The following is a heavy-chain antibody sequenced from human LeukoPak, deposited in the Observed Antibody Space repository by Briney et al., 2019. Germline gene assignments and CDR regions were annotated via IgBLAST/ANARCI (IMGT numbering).Heavy chain of an antibody. CDR2: IYYSGIT. CDR1: GGSISSDY. CDR3: ARSYSSSWYRWFDP. V-gene: IGHV4-59*01. J-gene: IGHJ5*02. D-gene: IGHD6-13*01. Sequence: SETLSLTCTVSGGSISSDYWSWIRQPPGKGLEWIAYIYYSGITKYNPSLKSRVTISVDTSKNQFSLKLSSVTAADTAVYYCARSYSSSWYRWFDPWGQGTLVTVSS.